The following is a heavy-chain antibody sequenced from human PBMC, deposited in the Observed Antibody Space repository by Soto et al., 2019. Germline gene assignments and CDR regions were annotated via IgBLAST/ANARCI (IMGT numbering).Heavy chain of an antibody. CDR3: ARGRPERYYYYYYMDV. CDR1: GGSFSGYY. Sequence: LSLTCAVYGGSFSGYYWSWIRQPPGKGLEWIGEINHSGSTNYNPSLKSRVTISVDTSKNQFSLKLSSVTAADTAVYYCARGRPERYYYYYYMDVWGKGTTVTVSS. CDR2: INHSGST. J-gene: IGHJ6*03. V-gene: IGHV4-34*01.